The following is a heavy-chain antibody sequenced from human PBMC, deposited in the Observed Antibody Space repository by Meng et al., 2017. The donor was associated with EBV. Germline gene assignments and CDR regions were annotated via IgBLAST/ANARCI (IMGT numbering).Heavy chain of an antibody. CDR3: ARVGIAVAGTGDY. Sequence: VELVRAGAEVKKPGASVKVPCKASGYTYTGYYMRWVRQDPGQGLEWMGRINPNSGGTNYAQKFQGRVTMTRDTSISTAYMELSRLRSDDTAVYYCARVGIAVAGTGDYWGQGTLVTVSS. D-gene: IGHD6-19*01. J-gene: IGHJ4*02. CDR2: INPNSGGT. V-gene: IGHV1-2*06. CDR1: GYTYTGYY.